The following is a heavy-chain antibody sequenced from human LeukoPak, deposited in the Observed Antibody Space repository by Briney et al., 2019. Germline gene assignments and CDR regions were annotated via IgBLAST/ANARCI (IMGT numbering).Heavy chain of an antibody. Sequence: GGSLRLSCAASGLTFSNYWMHWVRQAPGKGLVWVSRIKSDGSSTNYADSVKGRFTISRDNAKNTPYLQMNSLRAEDTAMYYCTRILVGGIRAFDSWGQGTMATVSS. CDR1: GLTFSNYW. CDR3: TRILVGGIRAFDS. CDR2: IKSDGSST. D-gene: IGHD2-21*01. J-gene: IGHJ3*02. V-gene: IGHV3-74*01.